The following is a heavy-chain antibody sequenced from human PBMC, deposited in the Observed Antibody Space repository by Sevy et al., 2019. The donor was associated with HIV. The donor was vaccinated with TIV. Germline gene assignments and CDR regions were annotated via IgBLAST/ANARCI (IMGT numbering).Heavy chain of an antibody. CDR3: ARGANLLKSSSWYFSARHSYYYDMDV. D-gene: IGHD6-13*01. CDR1: GGSFRDYL. J-gene: IGHJ6*02. Sequence: SETLSLTCAVYGGSFRDYLWTWIRQPPGKGLEWIGEISHSGRTNYNPSLQSRVTISVDMSKNQFSLRLKSVTASDTAIYYCARGANLLKSSSWYFSARHSYYYDMDVLGQGTTVTVSS. V-gene: IGHV4-34*01. CDR2: ISHSGRT.